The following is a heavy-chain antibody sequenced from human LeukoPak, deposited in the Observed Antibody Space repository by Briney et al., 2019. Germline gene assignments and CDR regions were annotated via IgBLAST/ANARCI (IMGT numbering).Heavy chain of an antibody. CDR3: AKGIGEQWLDRDFDY. J-gene: IGHJ4*02. Sequence: ASVKVSCKASGYTFTSYYMHWVRQAPGQGLEWMGIINPGGGRTSYAQKFQGRVTVTRDMSTSTVYMELSSLRSEDTAVYYCAKGIGEQWLDRDFDYWGQGTLVTVSS. CDR1: GYTFTSYY. V-gene: IGHV1-46*01. CDR2: INPGGGRT. D-gene: IGHD6-19*01.